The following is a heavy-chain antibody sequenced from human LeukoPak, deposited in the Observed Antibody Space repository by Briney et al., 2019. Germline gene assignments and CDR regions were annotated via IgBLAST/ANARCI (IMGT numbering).Heavy chain of an antibody. J-gene: IGHJ4*02. V-gene: IGHV1-2*02. CDR1: GYTFTGYY. Sequence: KVSCKASGYTFTGYYMHWVRQAPGQGLEWMGWINPNSGGTNYAQKFQGRVTMTRDTSISTAYMDLCRLRSDDTAVYYCARARTIAVAGTLIYWGQGTLVTVSS. CDR3: ARARTIAVAGTLIY. D-gene: IGHD6-19*01. CDR2: INPNSGGT.